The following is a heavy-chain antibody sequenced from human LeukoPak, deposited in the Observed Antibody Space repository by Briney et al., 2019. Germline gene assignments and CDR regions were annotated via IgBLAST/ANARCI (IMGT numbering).Heavy chain of an antibody. CDR3: ACREFYSPWPGP. CDR1: RYSFTSYW. CDR2: IYPDDSRT. Sequence: GESLKISCKGSRYSFTSYWIGWVRQTPGKGLEWMGVIYPDDSRTRYNPSFEGQVTISADKSITTAYLQWSSLKASDTAMYYCACREFYSPWPGPWGQGTLVTVSS. D-gene: IGHD5-18*01. V-gene: IGHV5-51*01. J-gene: IGHJ5*02.